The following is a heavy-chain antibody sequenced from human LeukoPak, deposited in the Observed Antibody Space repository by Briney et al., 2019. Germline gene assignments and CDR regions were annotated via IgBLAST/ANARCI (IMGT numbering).Heavy chain of an antibody. D-gene: IGHD5-24*01. Sequence: GASVKVSCKASGGTFSSYAISWVRQAPGQGLEWMGRIIPILGIANYAQKFQGRVTITADKSTSTAYMELSSLRSEDTAVYYCAKIVRDGYRLWGFVDYWGQGTLVTVSS. J-gene: IGHJ4*02. CDR3: AKIVRDGYRLWGFVDY. CDR2: IIPILGIA. V-gene: IGHV1-69*04. CDR1: GGTFSSYA.